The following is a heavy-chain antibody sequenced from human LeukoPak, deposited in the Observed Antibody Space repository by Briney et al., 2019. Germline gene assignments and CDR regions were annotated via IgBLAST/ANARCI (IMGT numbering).Heavy chain of an antibody. Sequence: SVKLSCKASGGTFSSYAISWVRQAPGQGLEWMGGIIPIFGTANYAQKFQGRVTITADESTSTAYMELSSLRSEDTAVYYCARGGYSYGLPLGYWGQGTLVTVSS. D-gene: IGHD5-18*01. CDR3: ARGGYSYGLPLGY. J-gene: IGHJ4*02. V-gene: IGHV1-69*01. CDR1: GGTFSSYA. CDR2: IIPIFGTA.